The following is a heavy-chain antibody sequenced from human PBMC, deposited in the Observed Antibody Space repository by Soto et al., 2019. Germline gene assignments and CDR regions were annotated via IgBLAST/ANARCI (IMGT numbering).Heavy chain of an antibody. D-gene: IGHD2-15*01. J-gene: IGHJ4*02. CDR1: GYTFTSYG. V-gene: IGHV1-18*01. CDR3: ARILGYCSGGSCEKAYSDYDY. Sequence: ASVKVSCKASGYTFTSYGISWVRQAPGQGLEWMGWISAYNGNTNYAQKLQGRVTMTTDTSTSTAYMELRSLRSDDTAVYYCARILGYCSGGSCEKAYSDYDYWGQGTLVTVSS. CDR2: ISAYNGNT.